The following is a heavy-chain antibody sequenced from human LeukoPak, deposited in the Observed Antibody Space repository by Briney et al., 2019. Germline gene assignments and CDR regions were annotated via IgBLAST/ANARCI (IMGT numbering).Heavy chain of an antibody. Sequence: SETLSLTCTVSGGSISSYYWSWIRQPPGKGLEWVGEINHSGSTNYNPSLKSRVTISVDTSKNQFSLKLSSVTAADTAVYYCARGGSLFLGATMKNFDYWGQGTLVTVSS. CDR1: GGSISSYY. CDR2: INHSGST. V-gene: IGHV4-34*01. CDR3: ARGGSLFLGATMKNFDY. D-gene: IGHD3-22*01. J-gene: IGHJ4*02.